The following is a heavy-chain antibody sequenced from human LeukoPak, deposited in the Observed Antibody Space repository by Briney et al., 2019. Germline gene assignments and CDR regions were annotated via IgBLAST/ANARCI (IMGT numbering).Heavy chain of an antibody. CDR2: IYYSGST. D-gene: IGHD6-19*01. CDR1: GGSISSGGYS. Sequence: SETLSLTCAVSGGSISSGGYSWSWIRQPPGKGLEWIVYIYYSGSTYYNPSLKSRVTISVDTSKSQFSLKLSSVTAADTAVYYCARGYSSGWYYFDYWGQGTLVTVSS. V-gene: IGHV4-30-4*07. J-gene: IGHJ4*02. CDR3: ARGYSSGWYYFDY.